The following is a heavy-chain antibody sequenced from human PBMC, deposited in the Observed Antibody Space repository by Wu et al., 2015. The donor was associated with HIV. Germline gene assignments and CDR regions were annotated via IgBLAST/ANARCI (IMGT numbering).Heavy chain of an antibody. CDR1: GGAFSNYA. V-gene: IGHV1-69*13. CDR2: IIPNFGTI. Sequence: QVQLVQSGAEVKKPGSSVKVSCEASGGAFSNYAFSWVRQAPGQGLEWMGRIIPNFGTINYAQRFQGRVTITADESTSTAYMELSSLRSEDTAVYYCARCRSSTRYGAFDIWGQGTMVTVSS. CDR3: ARCRSSTRYGAFDI. J-gene: IGHJ3*02. D-gene: IGHD6-13*01.